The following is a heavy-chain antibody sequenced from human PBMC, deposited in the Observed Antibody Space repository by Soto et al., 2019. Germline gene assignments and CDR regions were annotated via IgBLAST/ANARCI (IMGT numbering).Heavy chain of an antibody. Sequence: QVHLVQSGAEVKKPGASVKVSCKGSGYTFTSYGITWVRQAPGQGLEWMGWISAHTGNTDYAQKLQGRVTVTRDTSTSTAYMELIGLRSDDTAVYYCARGRYGDYWGQGALVTVSS. D-gene: IGHD1-1*01. CDR3: ARGRYGDY. CDR2: ISAHTGNT. J-gene: IGHJ4*02. CDR1: GYTFTSYG. V-gene: IGHV1-18*01.